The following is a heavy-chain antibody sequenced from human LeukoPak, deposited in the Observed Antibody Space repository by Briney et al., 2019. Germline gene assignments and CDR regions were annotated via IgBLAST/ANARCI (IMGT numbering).Heavy chain of an antibody. V-gene: IGHV3-23*01. CDR2: ISGSGGST. J-gene: IGHJ4*02. Sequence: GGSLRLSCAASGFTFSSYAMSWVRQAPGKGLEWVSAISGSGGSTYYADSVKGRFTISRDNSKNMLYLQMNSLRAEDTAVYYCAKDLRTGYSYGRYYFDYWGQGTLVTVSS. CDR3: AKDLRTGYSYGRYYFDY. CDR1: GFTFSSYA. D-gene: IGHD5-18*01.